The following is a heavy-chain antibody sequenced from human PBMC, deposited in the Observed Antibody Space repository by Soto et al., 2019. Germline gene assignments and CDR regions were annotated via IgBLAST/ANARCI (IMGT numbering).Heavy chain of an antibody. J-gene: IGHJ1*01. Sequence: QVQLQESGPGLVKPSETLSLTCTVSGGSISSYYWSWIRQPPGKGLEWIGYIYYSGSTNYNPSLKSRFTISVDTAKNQFSLKLSSVSAADTAVYYCAGGCGGYFQHRGQGTLITVSS. CDR3: AGGCGGYFQH. CDR1: GGSISSYY. CDR2: IYYSGST. V-gene: IGHV4-59*01. D-gene: IGHD6-25*01.